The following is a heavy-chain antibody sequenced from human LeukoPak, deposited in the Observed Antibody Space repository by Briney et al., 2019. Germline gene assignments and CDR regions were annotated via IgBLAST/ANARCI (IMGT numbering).Heavy chain of an antibody. Sequence: GGSLRLSCAASGFTFSSYAMSWVRQAPGEGLEWVSGVSNSGGSTYYADSVKGRFTISRDNSKNTLYLQMNSLRAEDTAVYYCAKADRTIVVVMVDYWGQGTLVTVSS. V-gene: IGHV3-23*01. CDR3: AKADRTIVVVMVDY. CDR1: GFTFSSYA. D-gene: IGHD3-22*01. CDR2: VSNSGGST. J-gene: IGHJ4*02.